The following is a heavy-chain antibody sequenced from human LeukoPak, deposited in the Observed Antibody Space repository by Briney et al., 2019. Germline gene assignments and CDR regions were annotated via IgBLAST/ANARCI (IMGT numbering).Heavy chain of an antibody. V-gene: IGHV3-23*01. J-gene: IGHJ4*02. CDR1: GFTFNNYA. CDR3: VKEPGNISAGY. CDR2: ISGTGNSI. D-gene: IGHD2/OR15-2a*01. Sequence: PGGSLRLSCVASGFTFNNYAMIWVRQAPGKGLEWVSLISGTGNSIYYADSVKGRFTISRDNSKNTLFLQMNSLRAEDTAVYYCVKEPGNISAGYWGPGTLVTVSS.